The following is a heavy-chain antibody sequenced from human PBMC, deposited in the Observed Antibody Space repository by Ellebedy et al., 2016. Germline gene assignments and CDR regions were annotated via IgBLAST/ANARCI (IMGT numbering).Heavy chain of an antibody. J-gene: IGHJ3*02. Sequence: GESLKISCVASGFTFNTYAMSWVRQAPGKGLEWVSSISTTGDYTYYADSVKGRFTISRDNSNNTLYLQINSLRVEDMALYYCARRGGSGWGGFDIWGQGTMVTVSS. CDR2: ISTTGDYT. CDR1: GFTFNTYA. V-gene: IGHV3-23*01. D-gene: IGHD2-21*01. CDR3: ARRGGSGWGGFDI.